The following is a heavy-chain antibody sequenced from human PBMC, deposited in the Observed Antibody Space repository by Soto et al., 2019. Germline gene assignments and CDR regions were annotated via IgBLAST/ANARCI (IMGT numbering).Heavy chain of an antibody. CDR3: ARGLKLLWFGELFGWYDR. CDR1: GYTFTSYD. CDR2: MNPNSGNT. J-gene: IGHJ5*02. V-gene: IGHV1-8*01. Sequence: GASVKVSCKASGYTFTSYDINGVRQATGQGLEWMGWMNPNSGNTGYAQKFQGRVTMTRNTSISTAYMELSSLRSEDTAVYYCARGLKLLWFGELFGWYDRGGQGSLVTVSS. D-gene: IGHD3-10*01.